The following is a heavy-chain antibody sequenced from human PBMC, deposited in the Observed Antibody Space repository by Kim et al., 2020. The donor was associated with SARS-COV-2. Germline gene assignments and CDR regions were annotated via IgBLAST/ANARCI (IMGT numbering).Heavy chain of an antibody. CDR3: AKDSSSWDGDAFDI. D-gene: IGHD6-13*01. CDR2: ISWNSGSI. J-gene: IGHJ3*02. CDR1: GFTFDDYA. Sequence: GGSLRLSCAASGFTFDDYAMHWVRQAPGKGLEWVSGISWNSGSIGYADSVKGRFTISRDNAKNSLYLQMNSLRAEDTALYYCAKDSSSWDGDAFDIWGQGTMVTVSS. V-gene: IGHV3-9*01.